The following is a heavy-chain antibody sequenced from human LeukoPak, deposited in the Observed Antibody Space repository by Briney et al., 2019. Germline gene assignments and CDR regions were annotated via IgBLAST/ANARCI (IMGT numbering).Heavy chain of an antibody. D-gene: IGHD2-2*03. J-gene: IGHJ4*02. CDR1: GFSFTNYA. CDR2: MKGGGET. Sequence: PGGSVRLSCAACGFSFTNYAMSRLRQAPARGREGLSSMKGGGETFYADSVKGRFTLSRDDSRNTVYLQMNNLRVEDTAIYYCARESWISTADAVCCGQQTQVTVSS. V-gene: IGHV3-23*01. CDR3: ARESWISTADAVC.